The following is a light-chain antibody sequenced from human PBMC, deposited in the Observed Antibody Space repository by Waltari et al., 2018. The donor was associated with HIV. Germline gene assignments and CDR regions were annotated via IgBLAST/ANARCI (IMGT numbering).Light chain of an antibody. V-gene: IGLV2-14*01. CDR3: SSYLDSATVL. CDR1: SSDVGAYNF. J-gene: IGLJ2*01. Sequence: QSALTQPASVSESPGQSITISCTGTSSDVGAYNFVSWYQQHPGKVPELIIFEVSNRPSGISGRFSGSKSGNTASLTISGLRAEDEADYYCSSYLDSATVLFGGGTKLTVL. CDR2: EVS.